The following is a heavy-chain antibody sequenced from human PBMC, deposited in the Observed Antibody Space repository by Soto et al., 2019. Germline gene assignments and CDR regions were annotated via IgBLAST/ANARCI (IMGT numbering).Heavy chain of an antibody. J-gene: IGHJ4*02. CDR2: IYYSGST. CDR1: GGSISSGGYY. D-gene: IGHD4-17*01. V-gene: IGHV4-31*03. CDR3: ARSPPAGDYYPYFDY. Sequence: PSETLSLTCTFSGGSISSGGYYWSWIRQHPGKGLEWIGYIYYSGSTYYNPSLKSRVTISVDTSKNQFSLKLSSVTAADTAVYYCARSPPAGDYYPYFDYWGQGTLVTVSS.